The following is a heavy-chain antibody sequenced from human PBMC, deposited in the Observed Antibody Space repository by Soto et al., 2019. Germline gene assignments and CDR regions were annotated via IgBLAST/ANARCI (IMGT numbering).Heavy chain of an antibody. CDR1: GGSISSSNW. Sequence: QVQLQESGPGLVKPSGTLSLTCAVSGGSISSSNWWSWVRQPPGKGLEWIGEIYHSGSTNYNPSLRSRVTRSLDKSKNQFSLKLSSVNAADTAVYYCARGGSDRPQDYWGQGTLVTVSS. D-gene: IGHD3-16*02. V-gene: IGHV4-4*02. CDR2: IYHSGST. J-gene: IGHJ4*02. CDR3: ARGGSDRPQDY.